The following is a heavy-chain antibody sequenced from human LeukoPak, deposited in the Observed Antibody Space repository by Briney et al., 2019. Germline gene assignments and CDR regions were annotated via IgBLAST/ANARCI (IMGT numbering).Heavy chain of an antibody. Sequence: PGGSLRLSCAASGFTFSTYAMSWVRQAPGKGLEWVSLISDNGGTTSYADSVKGRFTISRDNSKNTLYLQMNSLTAEDTAVYYCARVSRIECENSGYYRHSDSWGQGTLVIVSS. CDR2: ISDNGGTT. CDR3: ARVSRIECENSGYYRHSDS. V-gene: IGHV3-23*01. J-gene: IGHJ4*02. D-gene: IGHD3-22*01. CDR1: GFTFSTYA.